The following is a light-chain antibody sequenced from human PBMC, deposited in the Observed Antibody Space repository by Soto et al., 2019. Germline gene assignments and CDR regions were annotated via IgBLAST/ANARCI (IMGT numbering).Light chain of an antibody. V-gene: IGLV2-8*01. CDR1: SSDVGYYDY. Sequence: QSALTQPPSASGFPGQSVTISCTGTSSDVGYYDYVSWYQQHPGKAPKLVIYEVTKRPSGVPDRVSASKSGNTASLTVSGLRAEDEGEYLFSSYSGKNNFVLGSGTKLTVL. CDR2: EVT. J-gene: IGLJ1*01. CDR3: SSYSGKNNFV.